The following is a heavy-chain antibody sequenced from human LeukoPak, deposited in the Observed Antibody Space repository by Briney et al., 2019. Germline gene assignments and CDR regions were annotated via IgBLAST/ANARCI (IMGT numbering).Heavy chain of an antibody. D-gene: IGHD3-10*01. J-gene: IGHJ4*02. V-gene: IGHV3-23*01. Sequence: QPGGSLRLSCAVSGFTFDSYAMGCVRQAPGKGLEWVSAISGSGARTNYADSVKGRFTISRDNAKNSLYLQMNSLRAEDTAVYYCASARGEMGIFDYWGQGTLVTVSS. CDR2: ISGSGART. CDR3: ASARGEMGIFDY. CDR1: GFTFDSYA.